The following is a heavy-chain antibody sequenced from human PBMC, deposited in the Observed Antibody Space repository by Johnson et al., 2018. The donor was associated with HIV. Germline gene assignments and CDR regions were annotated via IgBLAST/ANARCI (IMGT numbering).Heavy chain of an antibody. CDR2: INWNGGRT. Sequence: VQLVESGGGVVRPGGSLRLSCAASGFTFDDYGMSWVRQAPGKGLEWVSGINWNGGRTGYTDSGNGRFPISRDNARNSLYLKMNSLRAEDTALYYCARTLKWELGLPDWDAFDIWGQGTMVTISS. J-gene: IGHJ3*02. CDR1: GFTFDDYG. D-gene: IGHD1-26*01. V-gene: IGHV3-20*04. CDR3: ARTLKWELGLPDWDAFDI.